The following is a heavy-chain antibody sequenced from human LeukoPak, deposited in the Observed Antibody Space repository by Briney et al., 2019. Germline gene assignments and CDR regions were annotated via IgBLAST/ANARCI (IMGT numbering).Heavy chain of an antibody. D-gene: IGHD1-26*01. CDR3: ARGLEGELLPRALQFDY. CDR2: INHSGST. Sequence: SETLSLTCAVSGGSIRNSSFYWGWIRQPPGKGLEWIGEINHSGSTNYNPSLKSRVTISVDTSKNQFSLKLSSVTAADAAVYYCARGLEGELLPRALQFDYWGQGTLVTVSS. J-gene: IGHJ4*02. V-gene: IGHV4-39*07. CDR1: GGSIRNSSFY.